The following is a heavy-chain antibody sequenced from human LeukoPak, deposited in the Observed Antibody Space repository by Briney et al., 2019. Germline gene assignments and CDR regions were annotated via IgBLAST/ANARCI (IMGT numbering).Heavy chain of an antibody. CDR3: AKDGEYQLLHFAFDI. Sequence: GGSLRLSCAASGFTVSSNYMSWVRQAPGKGLEWVSVIYSGGSTYYADSVKGRFTISRDNSKNTLYLQMNSLRAEDTAVYYCAKDGEYQLLHFAFDIWGQGTMVTVSS. D-gene: IGHD2-2*01. V-gene: IGHV3-66*01. CDR2: IYSGGST. J-gene: IGHJ3*02. CDR1: GFTVSSNY.